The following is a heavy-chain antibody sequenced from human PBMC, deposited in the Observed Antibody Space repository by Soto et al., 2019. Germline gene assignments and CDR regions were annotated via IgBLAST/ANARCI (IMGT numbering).Heavy chain of an antibody. V-gene: IGHV4-34*01. CDR2: INHSGST. CDR1: GGSFSGYY. CDR3: ARLGRVTIFGVVIPDAFDI. D-gene: IGHD3-3*01. Sequence: PSETLSLTCAVYGGSFSGYYWSWIRQPPGKGLEWIGEINHSGSTNYNPPLKSRVTISVDTSKNQFSLKLSSVTAADTAVYYCARLGRVTIFGVVIPDAFDIWGQGTMVTVSS. J-gene: IGHJ3*02.